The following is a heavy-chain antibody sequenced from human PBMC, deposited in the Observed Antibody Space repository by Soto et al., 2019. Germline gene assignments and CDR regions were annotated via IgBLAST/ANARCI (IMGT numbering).Heavy chain of an antibody. D-gene: IGHD6-19*01. J-gene: IGHJ3*02. CDR3: ATVAGIGAFDI. Sequence: EVQLVESGGGLVQPGGSLRLSCAASGFTFSSYWMSWVRQAPGKGLEWVANIKQDGSEKYYVDSVKGRFTISRDNAKNSLYLQMNSLRAEDTAVYYSATVAGIGAFDIWGQGTLVTVSS. CDR1: GFTFSSYW. CDR2: IKQDGSEK. V-gene: IGHV3-7*01.